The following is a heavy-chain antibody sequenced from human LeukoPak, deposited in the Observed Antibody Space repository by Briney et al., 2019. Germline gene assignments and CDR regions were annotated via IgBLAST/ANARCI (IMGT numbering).Heavy chain of an antibody. CDR3: ARGKSSIAARRSSWFDS. CDR1: GGSFSGYY. D-gene: IGHD6-6*01. CDR2: INHSGST. J-gene: IGHJ5*01. V-gene: IGHV4-34*01. Sequence: SETLSLTCAVYGGSFSGYYWSWIRQPPGKGLEWIGEINHSGSTNYNPSLKSRVTISVDTSKNQFSLKLSSVTAADTAVYYCARGKSSIAARRSSWFDSWGQGTLVTVSS.